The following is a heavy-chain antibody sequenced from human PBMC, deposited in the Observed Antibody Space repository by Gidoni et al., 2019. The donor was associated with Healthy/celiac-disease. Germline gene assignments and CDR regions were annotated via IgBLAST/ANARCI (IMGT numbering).Heavy chain of an antibody. D-gene: IGHD6-13*01. Sequence: QVQLQQWGAGLLKPSETLSLTCAVYGGSFSGYYWSWIRQPPGKGLEWIGEINHSGSTNYNPSLKSRVTISVDTSKNQFSLKLSSVTAADTAVYYCARSRGSSSWYDYWGQGTLVTVSS. CDR3: ARSRGSSSWYDY. V-gene: IGHV4-34*01. CDR2: INHSGST. J-gene: IGHJ4*02. CDR1: GGSFSGYY.